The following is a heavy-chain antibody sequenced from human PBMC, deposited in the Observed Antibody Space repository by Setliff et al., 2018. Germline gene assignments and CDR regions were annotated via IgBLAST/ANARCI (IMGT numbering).Heavy chain of an antibody. CDR3: ARQNDFWSGQDFDY. D-gene: IGHD3-3*01. V-gene: IGHV3-48*01. J-gene: IGHJ4*02. Sequence: GGSLRLSCAASGFTFSSYSMNWVRQAPGKGLEWVSYISSSSSTIYYADSVKGRFTISRDNAKNSLYLQMNSLRAEDTAVYYCARQNDFWSGQDFDYWGQGTLVTV. CDR2: ISSSSSTI. CDR1: GFTFSSYS.